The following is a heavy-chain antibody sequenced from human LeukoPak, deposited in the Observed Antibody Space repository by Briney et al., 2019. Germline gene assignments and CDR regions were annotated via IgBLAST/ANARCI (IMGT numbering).Heavy chain of an antibody. D-gene: IGHD2-2*01. CDR3: AGGYAEILLVAEYFDH. CDR2: VHYSGIT. CDR1: ADSDNTNNYY. V-gene: IGHV4-39*01. Sequence: SETLSLTCTVSADSDNTNNYYWAWIRQPPGKGLEWIATVHYSGITFYHESLKSRVTTFMDTSKNQISLRLTSVTASDTAVYYCAGGYAEILLVAEYFDHWGQGTLVTVSS. J-gene: IGHJ1*01.